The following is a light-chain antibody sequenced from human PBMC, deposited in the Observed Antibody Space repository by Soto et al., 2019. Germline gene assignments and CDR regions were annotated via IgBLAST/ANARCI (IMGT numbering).Light chain of an antibody. CDR3: QQYGGSPGT. J-gene: IGKJ1*01. Sequence: EIVLTQSPGTLSLSPGERATLSCRASQSVRNSYLAWYQQKPGQAPRLLIYGASNRLTGIPDRFSGSGSGTDFTLTISRLEPEEFAVYFCQQYGGSPGTFGQGTKVEIK. V-gene: IGKV3-20*01. CDR2: GAS. CDR1: QSVRNSY.